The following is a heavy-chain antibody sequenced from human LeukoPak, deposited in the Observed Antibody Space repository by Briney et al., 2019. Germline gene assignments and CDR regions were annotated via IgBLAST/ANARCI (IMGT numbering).Heavy chain of an antibody. D-gene: IGHD3-10*01. J-gene: IGHJ4*02. CDR1: GFTFSSYD. CDR3: ARSYGSGSYYNSYFDY. CDR2: IGTAGDT. V-gene: IGHV3-13*04. Sequence: GGSLRLSCAASGFTFSSYDMHWVRQATGKGLEWVSAIGTAGDTYYPGSVKGRFTISRENAKNSLYLQMNSLRAGDTAVYYCARSYGSGSYYNSYFDYWGQGNLVTVSS.